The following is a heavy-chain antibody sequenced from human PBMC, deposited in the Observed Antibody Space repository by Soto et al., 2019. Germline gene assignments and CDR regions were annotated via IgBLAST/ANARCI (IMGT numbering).Heavy chain of an antibody. Sequence: SETLSLTCVVSGDSMSNYYWRWIRQPPGKGLEWIGDVSSSGSTNYNPSLKSRVTMSVDASKNQFSLKLSSVTAADTAVYYCARKQIYYYYYMDVWGKGTTVTVSS. V-gene: IGHV4-59*12. CDR2: VSSSGST. J-gene: IGHJ6*03. CDR3: ARKQIYYYYYMDV. CDR1: GDSMSNYY.